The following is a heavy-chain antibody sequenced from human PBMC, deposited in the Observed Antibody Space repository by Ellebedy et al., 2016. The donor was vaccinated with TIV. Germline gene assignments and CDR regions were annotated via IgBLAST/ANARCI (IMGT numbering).Heavy chain of an antibody. CDR2: IGSNGFTT. CDR3: ARELGPGPSDWFDP. Sequence: GESLKISCAASGFSFSSDSVNWVRQAPGKGLEWISYIGSNGFTTYYADSVKGRFTISRDFAKRSVYLQMNDLRDEDTAVYYCARELGPGPSDWFDPWGQGTLVTVSS. J-gene: IGHJ5*02. V-gene: IGHV3-48*02. CDR1: GFSFSSDS.